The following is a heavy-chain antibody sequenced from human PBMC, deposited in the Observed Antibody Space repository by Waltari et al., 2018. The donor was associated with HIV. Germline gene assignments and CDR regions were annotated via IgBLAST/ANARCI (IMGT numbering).Heavy chain of an antibody. J-gene: IGHJ5*01. Sequence: QEQMAQSGAEVTKPGSSVKVPCQASPGTFRSNAISWVPQAPGHGLEWLGGIIRIFGATTYEQKFHGRLTINPDQSTGTVYRELSMRTLEGTAVYYCARGSSGSSRWFDSCGHGTLVTVSS. CDR1: PGTFRSNA. V-gene: IGHV1-69*01. CDR2: IIRIFGAT. D-gene: IGHD1-26*01. CDR3: ARGSSGSSRWFDS.